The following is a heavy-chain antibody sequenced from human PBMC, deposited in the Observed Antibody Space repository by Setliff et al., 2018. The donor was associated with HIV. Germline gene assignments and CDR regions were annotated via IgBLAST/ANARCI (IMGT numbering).Heavy chain of an antibody. CDR3: ARALYGDYGGDLNWLDP. CDR2: VNTQTGSP. Sequence: ASVKVSCKASGYTFTSYALHWVRQAPGQRLEWMGWVNTQTGSPTYAQAFTGRFVFSVDTSITTAYLEISSLKAGDTAVYYCARALYGDYGGDLNWLDPWGQGTLVTVSS. J-gene: IGHJ5*02. CDR1: GYTFTSYA. V-gene: IGHV7-4-1*02. D-gene: IGHD4-17*01.